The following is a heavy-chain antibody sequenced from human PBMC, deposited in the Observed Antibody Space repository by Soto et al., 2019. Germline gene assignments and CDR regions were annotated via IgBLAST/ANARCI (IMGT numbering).Heavy chain of an antibody. CDR2: ITPNGSPQ. CDR3: ARGGNYDV. Sequence: QVQLVESGGGVVHPGTSLRFSCAGSGFTFSNYGFHWVRQAPGKGLEWVAIITPNGSPQYYADSLKGRFTISRDNSKNLLFLQMDSLRTEDTVVYYFARGGNYDVWGQGTLMTVSS. CDR1: GFTFSNYG. D-gene: IGHD4-4*01. V-gene: IGHV3-30*06. J-gene: IGHJ3*01.